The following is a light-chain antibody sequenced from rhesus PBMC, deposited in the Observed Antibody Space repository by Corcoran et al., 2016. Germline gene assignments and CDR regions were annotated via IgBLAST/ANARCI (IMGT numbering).Light chain of an antibody. CDR1: QAISSH. Sequence: DIQMTQSPSSLSASVGDRVTITCRASQAISSHLAWYQHKPGEAPKPQHYFATILESWVPSRFSGSRSGTEFTLTISSLQPEDFATYFCQQYNSAPYSFGQGTKVEIK. J-gene: IGKJ2*01. CDR2: FAT. V-gene: IGKV1-37*01. CDR3: QQYNSAPYS.